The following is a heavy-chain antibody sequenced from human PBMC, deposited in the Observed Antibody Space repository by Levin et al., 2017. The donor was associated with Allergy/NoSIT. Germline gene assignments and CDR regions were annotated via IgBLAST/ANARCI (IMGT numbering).Heavy chain of an antibody. J-gene: IGHJ6*02. CDR3: AKSLYGAGSYELDDYYYYGMDV. CDR2: VIPIFDAT. V-gene: IGHV1-69*06. CDR1: GGSLNNFA. D-gene: IGHD3-10*01. Sequence: SVKVSCKASGGSLNNFAINWVRQAPGQGLEWVGGVIPIFDATTYARRFQGRVIITVDKSTSTTYMELSRQRSDDTAVYYCAKSLYGAGSYELDDYYYYGMDVWGPGTTVTVSS.